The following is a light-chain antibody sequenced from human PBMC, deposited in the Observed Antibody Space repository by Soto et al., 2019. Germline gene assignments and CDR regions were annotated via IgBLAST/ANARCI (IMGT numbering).Light chain of an antibody. CDR2: AAS. CDR1: ESIRES. Sequence: DIQMTQSPSSLSASVGDRVAITCRASESIRESFNWYHQKPGKAPKLLIYAASSLQRGVPSRFSGSGSGTAFTLTISSLQPEDFATYYCQQSYRTPYTVGQGNNLEI. J-gene: IGKJ2*01. V-gene: IGKV1-39*01. CDR3: QQSYRTPYT.